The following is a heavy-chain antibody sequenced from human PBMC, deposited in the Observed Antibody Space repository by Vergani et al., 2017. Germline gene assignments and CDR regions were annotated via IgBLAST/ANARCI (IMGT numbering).Heavy chain of an antibody. CDR2: IYHTGTT. CDR3: ARAGLPFYAFYMDV. V-gene: IGHV4-31*03. CDR1: GESIRSGVYY. J-gene: IGHJ6*03. D-gene: IGHD2/OR15-2a*01. Sequence: QLQLHKSGPGLVKPSETLSLTCTLSGESIRSGVYYWGWIRQHPGQGLEWIGYIYHTGTTYYNPSLRGRINISVDTSKNQLSLKLTSVTAADTAVYFCARAGLPFYAFYMDVWGKGITVTVSS.